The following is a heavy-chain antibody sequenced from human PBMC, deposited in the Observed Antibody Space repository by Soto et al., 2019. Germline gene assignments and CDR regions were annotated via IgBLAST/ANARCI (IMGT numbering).Heavy chain of an antibody. Sequence: QVQLVESGGGVVQPGRSLRLSCAASGFTFSSYAMHWVRQAPGKGLEWVAVISYDGSNKYYADSVKGRFTISRDNSKNTLYRQMNSLRAEDTAVYYCARMDGGAFDIWGQGTMVTVSS. CDR2: ISYDGSNK. CDR1: GFTFSSYA. D-gene: IGHD3-10*01. J-gene: IGHJ3*02. CDR3: ARMDGGAFDI. V-gene: IGHV3-30-3*01.